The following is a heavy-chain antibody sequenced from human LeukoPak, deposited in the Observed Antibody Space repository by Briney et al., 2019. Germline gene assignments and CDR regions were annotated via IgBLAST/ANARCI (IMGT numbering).Heavy chain of an antibody. CDR3: AGVRRDGYDELDY. J-gene: IGHJ4*02. CDR2: IIPILGIA. Sequence: SVKVSCKASGGTFSSYTISWVRQAPGRGLEWMGRIIPILGIANYAQKFQGRVTITADKSTSTAYMELSSLRSEDTAVYYCAGVRRDGYDELDYWGQGTLVTVSS. V-gene: IGHV1-69*02. CDR1: GGTFSSYT. D-gene: IGHD5-24*01.